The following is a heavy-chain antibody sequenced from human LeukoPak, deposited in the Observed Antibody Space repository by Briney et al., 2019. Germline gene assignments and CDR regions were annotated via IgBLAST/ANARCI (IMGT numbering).Heavy chain of an antibody. Sequence: ASVKVSCKASGYTFTASYMHWVRQAPGQGLEWVGWINLNSGGTNYAQKFQGRVTMTRDTSISTAYMEVTSLRSDDTAVYYRARSSGGSGRWGDNWFDPWGQGTLVIVSS. CDR2: INLNSGGT. J-gene: IGHJ5*02. CDR1: GYTFTASY. CDR3: ARSSGGSGRWGDNWFDP. D-gene: IGHD3-10*01. V-gene: IGHV1-2*02.